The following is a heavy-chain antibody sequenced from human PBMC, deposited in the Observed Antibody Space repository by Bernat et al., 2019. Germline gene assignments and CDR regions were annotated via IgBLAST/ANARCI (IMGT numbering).Heavy chain of an antibody. CDR3: ARVQRGWGVVSGEDSYYMDV. Sequence: QVQLHESGPGLVKPSETLSLTCSVSCCSISSSYWSWIRQPPGKGLEWIGYIYHSGSTNYNPSLKSRVTISIDTSKNQVSRTLSSVTAADTAVYYCARVQRGWGVVSGEDSYYMDVWGTGTTVTVSS. J-gene: IGHJ6*03. CDR2: IYHSGST. V-gene: IGHV4-59*01. CDR1: CCSISSSY. D-gene: IGHD3-3*01.